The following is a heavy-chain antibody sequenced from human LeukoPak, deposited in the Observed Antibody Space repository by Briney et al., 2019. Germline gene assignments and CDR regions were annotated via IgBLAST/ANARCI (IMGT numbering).Heavy chain of an antibody. Sequence: SETLSLTCAVYGGSFSGYYWSWIRQPPGNGLEWIGEINHSGSTNYNPSLKSRVTISVDTSKNQFSLKLSSVTAADTAVYYCATGGRHSYGSGRHQQNPFDYWGQGTLVTVSS. CDR1: GGSFSGYY. CDR3: ATGGRHSYGSGRHQQNPFDY. J-gene: IGHJ4*02. CDR2: INHSGST. V-gene: IGHV4-34*01. D-gene: IGHD3-10*01.